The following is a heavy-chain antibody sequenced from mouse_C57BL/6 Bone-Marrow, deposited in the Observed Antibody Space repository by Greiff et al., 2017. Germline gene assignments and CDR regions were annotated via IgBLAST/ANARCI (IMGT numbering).Heavy chain of an antibody. CDR3: TRRGAYGNFSWFAY. J-gene: IGHJ3*01. CDR2: IDPETGGT. Sequence: VQLVESGAELVRPGASVTLSCKASGYTFTDYEMHWVKQTPVHGLEWIGAIDPETGGTAYNQKFTGKAILTADKSSSTAYMELRSLTSEDSAVYYCTRRGAYGNFSWFAYWGQGTLVTVSA. CDR1: GYTFTDYE. D-gene: IGHD2-1*01. V-gene: IGHV1-15*01.